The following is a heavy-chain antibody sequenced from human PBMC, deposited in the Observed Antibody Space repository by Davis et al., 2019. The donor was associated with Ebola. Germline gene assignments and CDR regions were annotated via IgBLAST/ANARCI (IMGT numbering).Heavy chain of an antibody. CDR2: IYHSGST. CDR1: GGSISSGGYS. CDR3: ARGLKQQPTDYYYYYGMDV. V-gene: IGHV4-30-2*01. D-gene: IGHD6-13*01. J-gene: IGHJ6*02. Sequence: PSETLSLTCAVSGGSISSGGYSWSWIRQPPGKGLEWIGYIYHSGSTYYNPSLKSRVTISVDRSKNQFSLKLSSVTAADTAVYYCARGLKQQPTDYYYYYGMDVWGQGTTVTVSS.